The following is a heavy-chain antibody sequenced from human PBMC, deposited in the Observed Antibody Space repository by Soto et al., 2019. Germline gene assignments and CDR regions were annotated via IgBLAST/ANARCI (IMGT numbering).Heavy chain of an antibody. Sequence: QLQLQESGPGLVKPSETLSLTCTVSGGSISSSSYYWGWIRQPPGRGLEWIGSIYYSGSTYYNPSLKSRVTISADTSKNQFTLRLSSLASTVAAAYYCAKTTTRPNWYFDLWGRGTLVTVSS. CDR3: AKTTTRPNWYFDL. J-gene: IGHJ2*01. CDR1: GGSISSSSYY. D-gene: IGHD1-1*01. V-gene: IGHV4-39*01. CDR2: IYYSGST.